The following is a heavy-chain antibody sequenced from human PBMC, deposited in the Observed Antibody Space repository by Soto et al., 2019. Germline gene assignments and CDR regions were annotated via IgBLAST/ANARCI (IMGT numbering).Heavy chain of an antibody. J-gene: IGHJ5*02. CDR3: ARGVFP. CDR2: IYYSGST. V-gene: IGHV4-31*03. CDR1: GGSISGGGYY. Sequence: QVQLQESGPGLVRPSQTLSLTCPVSGGSISGGGYYWTWIRQHPGKGFEWIGYIYYSGSTYSTASLTSRVNIAVDTSKNQFTLKLSSVPAADTAVYNCARGVFPWGQGTLVTVSS.